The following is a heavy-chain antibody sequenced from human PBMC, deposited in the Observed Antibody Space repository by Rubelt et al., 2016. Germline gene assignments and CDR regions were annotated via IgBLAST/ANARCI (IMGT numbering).Heavy chain of an antibody. Sequence: QVQLQQWGAGLLKPSETLSLTCAVYGGSFSGYYWSWIRQPPGKGLEWIGELNHSGRTNYNPSLKSRVTISVDTSKNQFSLKLSSVTAADTAVYYCARGKEGLGVTMMDYWGQGTLVTVSS. D-gene: IGHD3-22*01. V-gene: IGHV4-34*01. J-gene: IGHJ4*02. CDR3: ARGKEGLGVTMMDY. CDR2: LNHSGRT. CDR1: GGSFSGYY.